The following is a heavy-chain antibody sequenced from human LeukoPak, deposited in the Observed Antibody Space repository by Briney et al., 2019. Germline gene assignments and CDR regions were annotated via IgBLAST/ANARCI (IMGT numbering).Heavy chain of an antibody. CDR2: IYYSGST. V-gene: IGHV4-59*01. D-gene: IGHD5-18*01. CDR1: GGSISSYY. CDR3: ARTTEGGYTYNYFYYYYMDV. J-gene: IGHJ6*03. Sequence: SETLSLTCTVSGGSISSYYWSWIRQPPGKGLEWIGYIYYSGSTNYNPSLKSRISISVDTSKNQFSLKLSSVTAADTAVYYCARTTEGGYTYNYFYYYYMDVWGKGTTVTVSS.